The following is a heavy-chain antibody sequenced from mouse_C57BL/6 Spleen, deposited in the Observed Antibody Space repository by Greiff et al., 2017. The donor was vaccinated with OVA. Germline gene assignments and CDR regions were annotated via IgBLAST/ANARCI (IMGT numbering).Heavy chain of an antibody. CDR3: ARPYDYDGGWFAY. CDR1: GYTFTSYW. J-gene: IGHJ3*01. Sequence: QVQLKESGAELVKPGASVKLSCKASGYTFTSYWMQWVKQRPGQGLEWIGELDPSDSYTNYNQKFKGKATLTVDTSSSTAYMQLSSLTSEDSAVYYCARPYDYDGGWFAYWGQGTLVTVSA. CDR2: LDPSDSYT. V-gene: IGHV1-50*01. D-gene: IGHD2-4*01.